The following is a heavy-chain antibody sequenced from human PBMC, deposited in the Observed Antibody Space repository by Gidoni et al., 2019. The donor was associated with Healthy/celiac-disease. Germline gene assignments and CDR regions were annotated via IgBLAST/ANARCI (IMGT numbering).Heavy chain of an antibody. J-gene: IGHJ6*03. D-gene: IGHD2-2*01. CDR2: IIPILGIA. V-gene: IGHV1-69*04. Sequence: QVQLVQSGAEVKKPWSSVKVSCKASGGTFSSYAISWVRQAPGQGLEWMGRIIPILGIANYAQKFQGRVTITADKSTSTAYMELSSLRSEDTAVYYCASSVVPAASYYYYYMDVWGKGTTVTVSS. CDR1: GGTFSSYA. CDR3: ASSVVPAASYYYYYMDV.